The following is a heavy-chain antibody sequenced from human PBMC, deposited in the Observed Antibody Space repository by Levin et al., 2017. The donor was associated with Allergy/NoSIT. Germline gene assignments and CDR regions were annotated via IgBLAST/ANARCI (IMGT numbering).Heavy chain of an antibody. Sequence: AGGSLRLSCAASGFTFSSYAMHWVRQAPGKGLEWVAVISYDGSNKYYADSVKGRFTISRDNSKNTLYLQMNSLRAEDTAVYYCASLPPGPGDFDYWGQGTLVTVSS. J-gene: IGHJ4*02. CDR3: ASLPPGPGDFDY. D-gene: IGHD3-10*01. CDR2: ISYDGSNK. CDR1: GFTFSSYA. V-gene: IGHV3-30*04.